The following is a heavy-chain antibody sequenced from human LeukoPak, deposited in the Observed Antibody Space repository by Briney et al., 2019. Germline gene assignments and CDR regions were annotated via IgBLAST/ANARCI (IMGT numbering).Heavy chain of an antibody. CDR2: ISSGSSYI. Sequence: PGGSLRLSCAASGFTFSSYSMNWVRQAPGKGLEWVSSISSGSSYIYYADSVKGRFTISRDNAKNSLYLQMNSLRAEDTAVYYCARDRGGNWNYVYFDYWGQGTLVTVSS. V-gene: IGHV3-21*01. J-gene: IGHJ4*02. CDR1: GFTFSSYS. D-gene: IGHD1-7*01. CDR3: ARDRGGNWNYVYFDY.